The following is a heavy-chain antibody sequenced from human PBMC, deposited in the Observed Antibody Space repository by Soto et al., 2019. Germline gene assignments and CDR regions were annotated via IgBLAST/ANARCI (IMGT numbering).Heavy chain of an antibody. V-gene: IGHV4-59*01. Sequence: PLETLPLTCTVSGGSSSSYYWSWIRQPPGKGLEWIGYIYYTGYTNYNPSLKSRVTISVDTSKNQFSLNVSSVTAADTAVYYCARVKWFGESGFDYWGQGTLVTVSS. J-gene: IGHJ4*02. D-gene: IGHD3-10*01. CDR3: ARVKWFGESGFDY. CDR1: GGSSSSYY. CDR2: IYYTGYT.